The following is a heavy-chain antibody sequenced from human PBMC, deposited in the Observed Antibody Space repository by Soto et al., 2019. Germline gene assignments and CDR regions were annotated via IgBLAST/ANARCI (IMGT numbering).Heavy chain of an antibody. CDR2: FKPTGGGST. CDR1: GYTFSGYY. CDR3: ARLVPSSSSN. J-gene: IGHJ4*02. Sequence: ASVKVSCTPSGYTFSGYYVHCVRQAPGQGLEWLGVFKPTGGGSTSYAQRFQGRVTVTRDTSTSTVYMELSSLRSEDTAVYYCARLVPSSSSNWGQGTLVTVSS. V-gene: IGHV1-46*01. D-gene: IGHD6-13*01.